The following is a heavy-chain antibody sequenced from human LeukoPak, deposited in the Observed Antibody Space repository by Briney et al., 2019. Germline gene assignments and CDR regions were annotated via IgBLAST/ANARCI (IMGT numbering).Heavy chain of an antibody. CDR3: ATIFGVVMQPDYFDY. CDR1: GGPISSSSYY. CDR2: LYYSGST. J-gene: IGHJ4*02. V-gene: IGHV4-39*07. Sequence: SETLSLTCTVSGGPISSSSYYWGWLRQPPGKGLEWNGSLYYSGSTYYNPSLKSRVTISVDTSNNQFSLKLRSVTGADPAVDYCATIFGVVMQPDYFDYWGQGTQVTVSS. D-gene: IGHD3-3*01.